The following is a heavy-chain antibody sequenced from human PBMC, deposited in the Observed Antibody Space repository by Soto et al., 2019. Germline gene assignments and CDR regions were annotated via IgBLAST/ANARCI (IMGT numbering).Heavy chain of an antibody. J-gene: IGHJ3*02. D-gene: IGHD6-13*01. CDR1: GYTFTGYY. CDR3: ASAAGTTADFDI. V-gene: IGHV1-2*04. CDR2: INPNSGGT. Sequence: AAVKVSCKASGYTFTGYYMHWVRQSPVQGLEWMGWINPNSGGTNYAQKFQGWVTMTRDTSISTAYMELSRLRSDDTAVYYCASAAGTTADFDIWGQGTMVTVSS.